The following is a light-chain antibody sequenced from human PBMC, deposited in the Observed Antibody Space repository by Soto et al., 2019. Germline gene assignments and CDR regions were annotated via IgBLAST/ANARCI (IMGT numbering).Light chain of an antibody. CDR2: WAS. CDR1: QSILYSSNNKNY. J-gene: IGKJ1*01. CDR3: QQYYSIPWT. Sequence: DIVMTQSPESLAVSLGERATINCKSSQSILYSSNNKNYLAWYQQKPVQPPKLLIYWASIREFGVPDRFSGSGPGTDFSLTISSLQAEDVAVNFCQQYYSIPWTFGQGTKVEIK. V-gene: IGKV4-1*01.